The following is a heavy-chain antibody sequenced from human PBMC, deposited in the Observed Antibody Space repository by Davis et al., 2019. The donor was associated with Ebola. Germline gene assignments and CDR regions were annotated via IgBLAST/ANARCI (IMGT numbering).Heavy chain of an antibody. Sequence: GESLKISCKGSGYTFTSYYMHWVRQAPGQGLEWMGWINPNSGGTNYAQKFQGWVTMTRDTSISTAYMELSRLRSDDTAVYYCARGGGILLSGGKGWFDPWGQGTLVTVSS. CDR3: ARGGGILLSGGKGWFDP. CDR2: INPNSGGT. D-gene: IGHD3-16*01. CDR1: GYTFTSYY. J-gene: IGHJ5*02. V-gene: IGHV1-2*04.